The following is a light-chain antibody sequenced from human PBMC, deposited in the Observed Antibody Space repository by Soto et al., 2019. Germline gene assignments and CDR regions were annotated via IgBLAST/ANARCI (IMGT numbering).Light chain of an antibody. CDR3: QQANSFPIT. CDR1: QGISSW. Sequence: DIQMTQSPSSVSASVGDRVTITYRASQGISSWLDWYQQKPGKAPKLLIYAASSLQSGVPSRFSGSGSGTDFTLTISSLQPEDFATYYCQQANSFPITFGGGTKVEIK. CDR2: AAS. V-gene: IGKV1-12*01. J-gene: IGKJ4*01.